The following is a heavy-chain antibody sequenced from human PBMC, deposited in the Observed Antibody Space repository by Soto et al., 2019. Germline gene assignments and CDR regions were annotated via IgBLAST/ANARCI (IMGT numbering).Heavy chain of an antibody. CDR2: IGTAGDT. V-gene: IGHV3-13*01. J-gene: IGHJ6*02. D-gene: IGHD2-2*01. Sequence: PGGSLRLSCGASGFTFSSYDMHWVRQATGKGLEWVSAIGTAGDTYYPGSVKGRFTISRENAKNSLYLQMNSLRAEDTAVYYCARDIVVPAAMDYYYYYGMDVWGQGTTVTVSS. CDR3: ARDIVVPAAMDYYYYYGMDV. CDR1: GFTFSSYD.